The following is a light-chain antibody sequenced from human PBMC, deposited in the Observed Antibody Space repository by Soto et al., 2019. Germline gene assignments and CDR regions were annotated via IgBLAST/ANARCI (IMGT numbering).Light chain of an antibody. CDR1: NSNIRRNT. CDR3: AAWDDSLNGVV. J-gene: IGLJ2*01. V-gene: IGLV1-44*01. Sequence: QSVLTQPTSASGTPGQRVIMSCSGSNSNIRRNTVNWYQQLPGTAPKLLIYSNIQRPSGVPDRFSGSKSGTSASLAISGLQSEDEADYYCAAWDDSLNGVVFGGGTKLTVL. CDR2: SNI.